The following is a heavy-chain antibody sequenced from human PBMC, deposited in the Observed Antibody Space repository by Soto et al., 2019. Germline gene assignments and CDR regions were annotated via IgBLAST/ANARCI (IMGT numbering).Heavy chain of an antibody. Sequence: PGGSLRLSCAASGFSFQSRWMSWVRQSPGRGQEWVANIKVDGGESNYVDSVKGRFTISRDNSKNTLYLQMNSLRAEDTAVYYCAPPADYFGSGKTTNWFDPWGQGTLVTVSS. CDR3: APPADYFGSGKTTNWFDP. CDR1: GFSFQSRW. J-gene: IGHJ5*02. V-gene: IGHV3-7*03. CDR2: IKVDGGES. D-gene: IGHD3-10*01.